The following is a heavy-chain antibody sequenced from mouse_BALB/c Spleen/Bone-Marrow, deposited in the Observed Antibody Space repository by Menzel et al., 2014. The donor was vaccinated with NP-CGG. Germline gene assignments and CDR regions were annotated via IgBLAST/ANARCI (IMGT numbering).Heavy chain of an antibody. V-gene: IGHV1-87*01. CDR2: IYPGDGDT. CDR3: ARDGKYPLAMDY. D-gene: IGHD2-1*01. J-gene: IGHJ4*01. Sequence: QVQLQQPGAELARPGASVKLSCKASGYNFSNYWMQWIKQRPGQGLEWIGAIYPGDGDTRYTQKFKGKATLTAGKSSSTAYMQLSSLASEDSAVYYCARDGKYPLAMDYWGQGTSVTVSS. CDR1: GYNFSNYW.